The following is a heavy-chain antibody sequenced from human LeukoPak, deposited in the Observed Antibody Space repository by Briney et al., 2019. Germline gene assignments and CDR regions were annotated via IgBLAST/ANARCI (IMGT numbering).Heavy chain of an antibody. V-gene: IGHV4-31*03. CDR2: IYYSGST. Sequence: SETLSLTCTVSGGSISSGGYYWSWIRQHPGKGLEWIGYIYYSGSTYYNPSLKSRVTISVDTSKNQFSLKLSSVTAADTAVYYCAWGGDFWSGYCEGWGQGTLVTVSS. D-gene: IGHD3-3*01. CDR3: AWGGDFWSGYCEG. J-gene: IGHJ4*02. CDR1: GGSISSGGYY.